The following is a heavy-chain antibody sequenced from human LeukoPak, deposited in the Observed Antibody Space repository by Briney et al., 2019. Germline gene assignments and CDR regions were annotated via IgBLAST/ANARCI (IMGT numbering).Heavy chain of an antibody. CDR1: GGTFSSYT. CDR2: IIPILGIA. Sequence: ASVKVSCKAPGGTFSSYTISWVRQAPGQGPEWMGRIIPILGIANYAQKFQGRVTITADKSTSTAYMELSSLRSEDTAVYYCARDLTAGLWGQGTLVTVSS. D-gene: IGHD1-14*01. V-gene: IGHV1-69*04. CDR3: ARDLTAGL. J-gene: IGHJ4*02.